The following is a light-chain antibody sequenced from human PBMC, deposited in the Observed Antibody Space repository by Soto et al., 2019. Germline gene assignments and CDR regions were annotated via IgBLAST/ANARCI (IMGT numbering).Light chain of an antibody. CDR2: DDN. CDR1: SSNIGGNS. J-gene: IGLJ1*01. V-gene: IGLV1-51*01. CDR3: GSWDSSLSAYV. Sequence: QSVLTQPPSVSAGPRQKVTTSCSGSSSNIGGNSVSWYQQLPGTALKLLIYDDNKRPSGIPDRFSRSKSGTSATLGITGFQTGDEADYYCGSWDSSLSAYVFGPGTMVTVL.